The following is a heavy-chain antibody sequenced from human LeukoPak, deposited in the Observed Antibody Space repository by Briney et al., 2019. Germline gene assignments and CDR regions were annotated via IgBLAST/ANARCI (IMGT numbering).Heavy chain of an antibody. CDR1: GFTFSSHW. CDR3: ATGSAYYFDY. J-gene: IGHJ4*02. Sequence: PGGSLRLSCTASGFTFSSHWMHWVRQAPGKGLVWVSRINFDGSSTNYADSVKGRFTISRDNAKDTLYLQINSLRAEDTAVYYCATGSAYYFDYWGQGTLVTVSS. V-gene: IGHV3-74*01. D-gene: IGHD2-15*01. CDR2: INFDGSST.